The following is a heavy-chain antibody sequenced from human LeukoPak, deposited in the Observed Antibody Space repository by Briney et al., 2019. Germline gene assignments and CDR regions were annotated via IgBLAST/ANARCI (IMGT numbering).Heavy chain of an antibody. CDR3: ARPISSGWRDAFDI. Sequence: PSETLSLTCTVSGGSISSYYWTWVRQPPGKGLEWIGYIYYSGSTNYNPSLKSRITISVDTSKNQFSLNLSSVTAADTALYYCARPISSGWRDAFDIWGQGTMVTVSS. D-gene: IGHD6-19*01. J-gene: IGHJ3*02. V-gene: IGHV4-59*01. CDR1: GGSISSYY. CDR2: IYYSGST.